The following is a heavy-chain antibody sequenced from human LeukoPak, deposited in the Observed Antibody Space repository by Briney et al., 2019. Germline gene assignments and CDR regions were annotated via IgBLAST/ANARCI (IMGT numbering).Heavy chain of an antibody. V-gene: IGHV1-18*01. Sequence: ASVKVSCKASGYTFTSYGISWVRQAPGQGLEWMGWISAYNGNTNYAQKLQGRVTMTTDTSTSTAYMELRSLRSDDTAVYYCARSNYYDSSGFKAQFDYWGQGTLVTVSS. CDR1: GYTFTSYG. J-gene: IGHJ4*02. D-gene: IGHD3-22*01. CDR3: ARSNYYDSSGFKAQFDY. CDR2: ISAYNGNT.